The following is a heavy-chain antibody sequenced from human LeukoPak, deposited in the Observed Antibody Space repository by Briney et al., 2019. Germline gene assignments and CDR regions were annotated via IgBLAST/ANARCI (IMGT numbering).Heavy chain of an antibody. Sequence: ASVKVSCKASGYTFSSYGIAWVRQAPGQGLEWMGWISGYNGNTNYAQKLQGRVSMTTDTSTTTAYMELRSLTSDDTALYYCARSSLGTITAGPFDNWGQGTLVTVSS. CDR2: ISGYNGNT. V-gene: IGHV1-18*01. CDR1: GYTFSSYG. CDR3: ARSSLGTITAGPFDN. D-gene: IGHD5-12*01. J-gene: IGHJ4*02.